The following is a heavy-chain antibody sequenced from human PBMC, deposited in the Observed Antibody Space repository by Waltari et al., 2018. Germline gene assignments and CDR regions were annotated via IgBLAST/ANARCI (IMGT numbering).Heavy chain of an antibody. D-gene: IGHD3-10*01. V-gene: IGHV4-34*01. J-gene: IGHJ6*03. CDR2: INHSGSN. CDR1: GGSFSGYY. CDR3: ARVGRGFYYYYMDV. Sequence: QVQLQQWGAGLLKPSATLSLPCAVYGGSFSGYYWSWIRPPPGKELEWIGEINHSGSNNYNPSLKSRVTISVDTSKNQFSLKLSSVTAADTAVYYCARVGRGFYYYYMDVWGKGTTVTVSS.